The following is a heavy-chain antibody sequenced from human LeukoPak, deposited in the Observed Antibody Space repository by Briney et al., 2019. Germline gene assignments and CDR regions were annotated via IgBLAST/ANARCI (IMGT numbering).Heavy chain of an antibody. CDR3: ARDAGGYSSSAGSLLYWFDP. CDR2: INPYNGKT. CDR1: GYTFTSYG. J-gene: IGHJ5*02. Sequence: ASVKVSCKTSGYTFTSYGISWVRQAPGQGLEWMGWINPYNGKTNYTQKMQGRVTMTTDISTGTAYMELSSLRSEDTAVYYCARDAGGYSSSAGSLLYWFDPWGQGTLVTVSS. V-gene: IGHV1-18*01. D-gene: IGHD6-13*01.